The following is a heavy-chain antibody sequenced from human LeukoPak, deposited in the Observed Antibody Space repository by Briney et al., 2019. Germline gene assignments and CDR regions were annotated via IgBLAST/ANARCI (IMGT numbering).Heavy chain of an antibody. V-gene: IGHV3-23*01. CDR1: GFTFSSSA. CDR2: ISNNGGYT. J-gene: IGHJ4*02. Sequence: GGSLRRSCAASGFTFSSSAMSWVRQAPGKGLEWVSAISNNGGYTYYADSVQGRFTISRDNSKSTLCLQMNSLRAEDTAVYYCAKQLGYCSDGSCYFPYWGQGTLVTVSS. D-gene: IGHD2-15*01. CDR3: AKQLGYCSDGSCYFPY.